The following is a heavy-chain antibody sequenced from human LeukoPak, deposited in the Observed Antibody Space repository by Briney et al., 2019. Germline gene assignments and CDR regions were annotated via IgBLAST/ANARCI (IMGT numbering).Heavy chain of an antibody. D-gene: IGHD3-10*01. J-gene: IGHJ5*02. CDR3: ARDRAGTQSWVEFDL. CDR2: IYTSGST. Sequence: GGSLRLSCAASGFSVTTNYMSWVRQAPGKGLEWVALIYTSGSTFYADSVMGRFTVSRDNSKNTLYLRMNSLRAEDSAAYYCARDRAGTQSWVEFDLWGQGTLVTVSS. CDR1: GFSVTTNY. V-gene: IGHV3-66*03.